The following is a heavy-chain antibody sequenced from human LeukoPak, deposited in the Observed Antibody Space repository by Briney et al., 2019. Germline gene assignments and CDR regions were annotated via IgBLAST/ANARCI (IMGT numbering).Heavy chain of an antibody. Sequence: PSQTLSLTCTVSGGSISSASYYWSWIRQPAGKGLEWIGRIYTSGSTNYNPSLKSRVTISVDTSKNQFSLKLSSVTAADTAVYYCASGGIAVASELPTDYWGQGTLVTVSS. D-gene: IGHD6-19*01. J-gene: IGHJ4*02. CDR3: ASGGIAVASELPTDY. CDR1: GGSISSASYY. V-gene: IGHV4-61*02. CDR2: IYTSGST.